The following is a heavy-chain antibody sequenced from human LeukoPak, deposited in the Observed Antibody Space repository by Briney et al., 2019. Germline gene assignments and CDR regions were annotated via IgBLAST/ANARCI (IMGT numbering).Heavy chain of an antibody. CDR2: ISGGSNNI. J-gene: IGHJ4*02. D-gene: IGHD3-3*01. CDR3: AKDRGAIFADY. Sequence: GGSLRLSCAASGFTFSSYAMNWVRQAPGKGLEWVSSISGGSNNINYAGSVKGRFTISRDNSKNTLYLQMNSLRAEDTAVYYCAKDRGAIFADYWGQGTLVTVSS. V-gene: IGHV3-23*01. CDR1: GFTFSSYA.